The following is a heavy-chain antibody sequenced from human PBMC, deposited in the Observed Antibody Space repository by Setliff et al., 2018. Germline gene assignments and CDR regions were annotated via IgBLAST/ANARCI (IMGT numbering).Heavy chain of an antibody. CDR3: ARDGAAVAGTHGLDY. CDR1: DGSISSNY. Sequence: PSETLSLTCTVSDGSISSNYWSWVRQPPGKGLEWIGYIYTSGSTNYNPSLKSRGTISVDTSRNQFSLKLSSVTAADTAVYYCARDGAAVAGTHGLDYWGQGAQVTVSS. D-gene: IGHD6-19*01. V-gene: IGHV4-4*08. J-gene: IGHJ4*02. CDR2: IYTSGST.